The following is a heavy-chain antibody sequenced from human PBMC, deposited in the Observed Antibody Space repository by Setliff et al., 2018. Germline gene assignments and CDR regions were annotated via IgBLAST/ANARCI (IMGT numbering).Heavy chain of an antibody. Sequence: TLSLTCTVSGGSISSSSYYWGWIRQPPGKGLEWIGSIYYSGSTYYNPSLKSRVTISVDTSKNQFSLKLSSVTAADTAVYYCARGTTGAFDIWGQGTMVTVSS. CDR1: GGSISSSSYY. CDR2: IYYSGST. V-gene: IGHV4-39*01. CDR3: ARGTTGAFDI. J-gene: IGHJ3*02. D-gene: IGHD1-1*01.